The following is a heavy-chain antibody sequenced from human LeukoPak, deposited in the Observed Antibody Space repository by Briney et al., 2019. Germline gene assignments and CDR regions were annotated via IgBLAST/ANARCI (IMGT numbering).Heavy chain of an antibody. V-gene: IGHV4-4*07. J-gene: IGHJ4*02. Sequence: SETLSLTCTVSGGSISSYYWSWIRQPAGKGLEWIGRIYTSGHTNYNPSLKSRVTMSVDTSKNQFSLQLTSVTAADTAVYYCARKSQSSSSLDYFDYWGQGTLVTVSS. CDR3: ARKSQSSSSLDYFDY. CDR1: GGSISSYY. D-gene: IGHD6-6*01. CDR2: IYTSGHT.